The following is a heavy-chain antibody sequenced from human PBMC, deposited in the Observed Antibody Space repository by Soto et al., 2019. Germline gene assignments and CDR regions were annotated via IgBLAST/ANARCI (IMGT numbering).Heavy chain of an antibody. CDR3: AGESSSCGGDCYSYGAFDI. V-gene: IGHV1-69*01. J-gene: IGHJ3*02. CDR1: GVTFSSYA. D-gene: IGHD2-21*02. CDR2: IIPIFGTS. Sequence: QVQLVQSGAEVKKPGSSVKVSCKTSGVTFSSYAISWVRQAPGQGLEWMGGIIPIFGTSNYAQQFQGRVTITADDSTTTAYMELSGLTSDDTAVYYCAGESSSCGGDCYSYGAFDIWGPGTMVTVSS.